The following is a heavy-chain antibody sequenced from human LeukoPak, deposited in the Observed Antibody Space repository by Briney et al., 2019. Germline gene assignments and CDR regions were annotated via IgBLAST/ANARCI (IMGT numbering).Heavy chain of an antibody. CDR2: INPNSGGT. CDR3: ARDSTYYYDSGSSGPHYFDN. CDR1: GYTFTGYY. V-gene: IGHV1-2*02. D-gene: IGHD3-10*01. J-gene: IGHJ4*02. Sequence: ASVKVSCKASGYTFTGYYMHWVRQAPGQGLEWMGWINPNSGGTNYAQKFQGRVTVTRDTSISTAYMELSRLRPEDTAVYYCARDSTYYYDSGSSGPHYFDNWGQGTLVTVSS.